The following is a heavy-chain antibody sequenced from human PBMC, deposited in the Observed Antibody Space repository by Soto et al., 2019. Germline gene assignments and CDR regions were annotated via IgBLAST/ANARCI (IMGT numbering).Heavy chain of an antibody. Sequence: GGSLRLSCAASGFSFSAQYMTWMRQAPGKGLEWVSYISGSGTTIHYTDSVKGRFTVSRDNAKNSVYLQMNSLRAEGTAVYYCASDSYYYASDYWGQGTLVTVSS. CDR2: ISGSGTTI. CDR3: ASDSYYYASDY. D-gene: IGHD3-10*01. CDR1: GFSFSAQY. J-gene: IGHJ4*02. V-gene: IGHV3-11*01.